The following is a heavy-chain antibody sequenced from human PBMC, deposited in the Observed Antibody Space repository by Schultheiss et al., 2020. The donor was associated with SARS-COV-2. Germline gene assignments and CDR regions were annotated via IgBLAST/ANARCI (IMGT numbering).Heavy chain of an antibody. J-gene: IGHJ6*02. V-gene: IGHV3-11*06. CDR2: ISSSSSYT. D-gene: IGHD6-19*01. CDR1: GFTFSDYY. CDR3: ARAGIAVAGVYYYYGMDV. Sequence: GGSLRLSCAASGFTFSDYYMSWIRQAPGKGLEWVSYISSSSSYTNYADSVKGRFTISRDNAKNSLYLQMNSLRAEDTAVYYCARAGIAVAGVYYYYGMDVWGQGTTVTVSS.